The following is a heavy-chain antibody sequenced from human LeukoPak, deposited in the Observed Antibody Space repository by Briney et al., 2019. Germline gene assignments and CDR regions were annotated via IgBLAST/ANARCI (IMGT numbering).Heavy chain of an antibody. CDR3: ARVPRPRDPTSSAAHQPFDY. V-gene: IGHV1-2*02. D-gene: IGHD2-2*01. J-gene: IGHJ4*02. CDR1: GYTFTHYL. CDR2: IIPKGGGT. Sequence: GASVKVSCKASGYTFTHYLIHWVRQAPGQGPEWMGWIIPKGGGTKYAQKFQDRVTMTRDTSINTAYMELSGLRPDDTAVYYCARVPRPRDPTSSAAHQPFDYWGQGTLVIVSS.